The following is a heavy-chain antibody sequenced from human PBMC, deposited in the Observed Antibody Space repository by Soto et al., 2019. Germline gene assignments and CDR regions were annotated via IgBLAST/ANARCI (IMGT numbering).Heavy chain of an antibody. CDR1: GYTFTDYY. V-gene: IGHV1-2*02. Sequence: ASVNVSCKTSGYTFTDYYMHWVRQAPGQGFEWVGGINPKSGGPKYVPKFQGRVTVTRDTSTSTAYMELNRLTSDDTAVYYCASEDCRNTNCLKGFDYWGQGTLVTVS. CDR3: ASEDCRNTNCLKGFDY. CDR2: INPKSGGP. D-gene: IGHD2-15*01. J-gene: IGHJ4*02.